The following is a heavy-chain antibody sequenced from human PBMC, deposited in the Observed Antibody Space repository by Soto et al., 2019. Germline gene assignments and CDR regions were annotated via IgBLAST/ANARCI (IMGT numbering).Heavy chain of an antibody. CDR2: IITILGIA. D-gene: IGHD6-13*01. Sequence: QVQLVQSGAEVKKPGSSVKVSCKASGGTFYSYTITWVRQAPGQGLEWMGRIITILGIANYAQKFQGTVTITADKSTSTSYMELSSLRSDDTAMYYCAREREQHPQFDPWGQGTLVTVSS. CDR1: GGTFYSYT. V-gene: IGHV1-69*08. CDR3: AREREQHPQFDP. J-gene: IGHJ5*02.